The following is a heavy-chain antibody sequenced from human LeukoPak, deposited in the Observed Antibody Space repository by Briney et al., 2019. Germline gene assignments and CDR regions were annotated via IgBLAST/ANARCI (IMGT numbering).Heavy chain of an antibody. CDR1: GGSFSGYY. D-gene: IGHD2-2*01. CDR3: ARQRYCSSTSCQPHFDY. CDR2: INHSGST. V-gene: IGHV4-34*01. J-gene: IGHJ4*02. Sequence: SETLSLTCAVYGGSFSGYYWSWIRQPPGKGLEWIGEINHSGSTNYNPSLKSRVTISVDTSKNQFSLKLSSVTAADTAVYYCARQRYCSSTSCQPHFDYWGQGTLVTVSS.